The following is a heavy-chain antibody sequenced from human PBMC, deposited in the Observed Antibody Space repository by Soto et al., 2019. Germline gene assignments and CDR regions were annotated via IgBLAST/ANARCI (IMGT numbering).Heavy chain of an antibody. CDR2: IYYSGST. CDR1: GGSISSYY. J-gene: IGHJ4*02. Sequence: PSETLSLTYTVSGGSISSYYWSWIRQPPGKGLEWIGYIYYSGSTNYNPSLKSRVTISVDTSKNQFSLKLSSVTAADTAVYYCARAPATHGYWGQGTLVTVSS. CDR3: ARAPATHGY. V-gene: IGHV4-59*01.